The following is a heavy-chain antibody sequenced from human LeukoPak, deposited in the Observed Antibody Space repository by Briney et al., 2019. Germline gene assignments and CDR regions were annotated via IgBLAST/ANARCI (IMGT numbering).Heavy chain of an antibody. CDR1: GGTFSSYA. J-gene: IGHJ4*02. D-gene: IGHD1-7*01. CDR3: ARRDITGTWFDY. V-gene: IGHV1-69*05. Sequence: GASVKVSCKASGGTFSSYAISWVRQAPGQGLEWMGGIIPIFGTANYAQKFQGRVTITTDESTSIAYMELSSLRSEDTAVYYCARRDITGTWFDYWGQGTLVTVSS. CDR2: IIPIFGTA.